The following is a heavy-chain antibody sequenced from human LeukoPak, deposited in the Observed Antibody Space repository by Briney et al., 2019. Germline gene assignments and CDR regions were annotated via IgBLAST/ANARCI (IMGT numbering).Heavy chain of an antibody. J-gene: IGHJ5*02. CDR2: VYYSGNT. CDR1: GGSISSSSYY. Sequence: SETLSLTCTVSGGSISSSSYYWGWIRQPPGKGLEWIGSVYYSGNTYYNPSLKSRVTISVDTSKNQFSLKLSSVTAADTAVYYCARDPLGDNWFDPWGQGTLVTVSS. V-gene: IGHV4-39*07. CDR3: ARDPLGDNWFDP.